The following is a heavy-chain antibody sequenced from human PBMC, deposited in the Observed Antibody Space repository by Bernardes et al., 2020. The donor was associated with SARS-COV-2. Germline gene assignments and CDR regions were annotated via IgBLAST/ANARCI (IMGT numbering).Heavy chain of an antibody. Sequence: GGSLRLSCAASGFTFDDYAMHWVRQAPGKGLEWVSGISWNSGSIGYADSVKGRFTISRDNAKNSLYLQMNSLRAEDTALYYCAKDKTPVVEGWFDPWGQGTLVTVSS. V-gene: IGHV3-9*01. J-gene: IGHJ5*02. CDR1: GFTFDDYA. D-gene: IGHD2-15*01. CDR2: ISWNSGSI. CDR3: AKDKTPVVEGWFDP.